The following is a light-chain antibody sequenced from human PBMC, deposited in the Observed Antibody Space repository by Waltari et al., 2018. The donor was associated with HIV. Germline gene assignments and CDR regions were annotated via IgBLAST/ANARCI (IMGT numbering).Light chain of an antibody. CDR1: QSVSSN. J-gene: IGKJ2*01. CDR2: DAS. V-gene: IGKV3-15*01. Sequence: EIVMTQSPATLSVSPGERATLSCRASQSVSSNLAWYQQKPGQAPRLLIYDASTRATGIPARFSGSGSGTDFTLTISSLQPEDFATYYCQQSYSTLGYTFGQGTKLEIK. CDR3: QQSYSTLGYT.